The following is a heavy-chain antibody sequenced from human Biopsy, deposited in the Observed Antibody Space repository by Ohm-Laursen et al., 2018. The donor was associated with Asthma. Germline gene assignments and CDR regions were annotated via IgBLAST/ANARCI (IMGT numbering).Heavy chain of an antibody. J-gene: IGHJ3*02. CDR3: VRDGTDDAFDI. CDR1: GFSFSNFA. D-gene: IGHD1-1*01. Sequence: SLRLSCAASGFSFSNFAIHWVRQAPGKGLEWVGVISKDASTQDYADSVKGRFTMARHNSKNTLDLQMNSLREEDTAVYYCVRDGTDDAFDIWGQGTVVSVSS. V-gene: IGHV3-30*01. CDR2: ISKDASTQ.